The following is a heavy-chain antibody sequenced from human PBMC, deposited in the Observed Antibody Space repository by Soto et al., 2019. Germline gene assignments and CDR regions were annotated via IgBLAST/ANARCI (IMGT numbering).Heavy chain of an antibody. CDR3: AREETAWPPAYVLDG. V-gene: IGHV3-21*01. D-gene: IGHD2-21*02. Sequence: GGSVRLSCAVPGFTFINSYLQWVRPAPGKGLEWVSSIRSGRDTFYADSVKGRFSISRDDATSSVSLQMNSLRGEDTAVYFCAREETAWPPAYVLDGWGQGNTVTVSS. J-gene: IGHJ6*02. CDR2: IRSGRDT. CDR1: GFTFINSY.